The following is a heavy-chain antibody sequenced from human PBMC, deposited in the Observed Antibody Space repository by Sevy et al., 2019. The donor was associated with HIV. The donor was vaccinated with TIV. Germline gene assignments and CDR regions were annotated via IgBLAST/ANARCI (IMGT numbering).Heavy chain of an antibody. CDR2: MSPKSGNT. CDR3: ARAGSGWYDHYFDD. D-gene: IGHD6-19*01. CDR1: GYTFTSYD. V-gene: IGHV1-8*01. J-gene: IGHJ4*02. Sequence: ASVKVSCKTSGYTFTSYDINWVRQATGQGLEWMGWMSPKSGNTGHAQKFQGRLTMTRNTSISTAYMELSSLRSDDTAVYYCARAGSGWYDHYFDDWGQGTLVTVSS.